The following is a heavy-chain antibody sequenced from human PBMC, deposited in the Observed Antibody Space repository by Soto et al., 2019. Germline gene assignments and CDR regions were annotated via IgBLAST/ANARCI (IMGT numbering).Heavy chain of an antibody. Sequence: QVQLGQSGAEVKKPGSSVKVSCKASGGTFSSYTISWVRQAPGQGLEWMGRIIPILGIANYAQKFQGRVTIPADKSTSKAYMELSSLRSEDTAVYYCAREKLTHYYDSSGYYQDYWGQGTLVTVSS. D-gene: IGHD3-22*01. CDR1: GGTFSSYT. J-gene: IGHJ4*02. CDR3: AREKLTHYYDSSGYYQDY. CDR2: IIPILGIA. V-gene: IGHV1-69*08.